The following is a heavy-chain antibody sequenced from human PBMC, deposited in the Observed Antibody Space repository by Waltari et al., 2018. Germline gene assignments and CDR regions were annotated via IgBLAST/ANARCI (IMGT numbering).Heavy chain of an antibody. Sequence: EVQLVESGGGLVKPGGSLRLSCAASGFTFSSYSMNWVRQAPGKGLEWVSSISSSSSYIYYADSVKGRFTISRDNSKNTLYLQMNSLRAEDTAVYYCAKSDSSSRGWFDPWGQGTLVTVSS. V-gene: IGHV3-21*04. D-gene: IGHD3-22*01. CDR3: AKSDSSSRGWFDP. J-gene: IGHJ5*02. CDR1: GFTFSSYS. CDR2: ISSSSSYI.